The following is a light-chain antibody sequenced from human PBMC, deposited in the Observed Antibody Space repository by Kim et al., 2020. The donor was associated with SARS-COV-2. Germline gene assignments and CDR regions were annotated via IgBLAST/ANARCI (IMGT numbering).Light chain of an antibody. CDR1: QSVSNT. J-gene: IGKJ2*01. CDR2: GAS. V-gene: IGKV3-15*01. Sequence: APGERATLSCRAGQSVSNTLAWYQRKPGQAPRLLIYGASTRATGIPARFSGSGSGTEFALTISSLQSEDFAVYYCQQYSNWTPYTFGQGTKLEIK. CDR3: QQYSNWTPYT.